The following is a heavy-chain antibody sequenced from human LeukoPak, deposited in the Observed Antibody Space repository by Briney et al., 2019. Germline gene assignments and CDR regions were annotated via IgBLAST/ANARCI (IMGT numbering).Heavy chain of an antibody. CDR2: FYSTDTT. CDR3: ARSSWPYYFDY. J-gene: IGHJ4*01. Sequence: PGGSLRLSCAASGFTVSSNYMSWVRQAPGKGLEWVSLFYSTDTTYYADSVKGRFTISRDNSKNTLYLQMNSLRAEDTAMYYCARSSWPYYFDYWGHGTLVTVSS. D-gene: IGHD5-12*01. CDR1: GFTVSSNY. V-gene: IGHV3-53*01.